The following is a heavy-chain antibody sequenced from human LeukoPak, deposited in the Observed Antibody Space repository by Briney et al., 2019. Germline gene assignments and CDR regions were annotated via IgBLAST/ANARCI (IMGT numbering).Heavy chain of an antibody. CDR1: GYTFTSYY. V-gene: IGHV1-46*01. CDR2: INPSGGST. Sequence: ASVKVSCKASGYTFTSYYMHWVRQAPGQGPEWMGIINPSGGSTSYAQKFQGRVTMTRDTSTSTVYMELSSLRSEDTAVYYCAGAVAGTNAFDIWGQGTMVTVSS. J-gene: IGHJ3*02. D-gene: IGHD6-19*01. CDR3: AGAVAGTNAFDI.